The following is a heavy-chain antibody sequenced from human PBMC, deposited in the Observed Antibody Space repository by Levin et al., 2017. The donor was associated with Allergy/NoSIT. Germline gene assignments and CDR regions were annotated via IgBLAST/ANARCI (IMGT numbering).Heavy chain of an antibody. CDR1: GGSFSGYY. Sequence: PSETLSLTCAVYGGSFSGYYWSWIRQPPGKGLEWIGEINHSGSTNYNPSLKSRVTISVDTSKNQFSLKLSSVTAADTAVYYCARYPSYDFWSGSQGFGAFDIWGQGTMVTVSS. J-gene: IGHJ3*02. CDR2: INHSGST. D-gene: IGHD3-3*01. V-gene: IGHV4-34*01. CDR3: ARYPSYDFWSGSQGFGAFDI.